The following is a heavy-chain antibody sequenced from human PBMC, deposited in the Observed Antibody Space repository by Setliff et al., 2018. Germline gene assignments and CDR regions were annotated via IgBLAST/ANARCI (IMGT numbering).Heavy chain of an antibody. Sequence: PGGSLRLSCAASGFTFNRFAMSWVRQTPGKGLEWVSAINHSGGSTYYADPVKGRFTISRDNSKNTLYLQMNSLSAEDTAVYYCAKDDAGYCSGGSCYAPFDYWGQGTLVTVSS. V-gene: IGHV3-23*01. CDR2: INHSGGST. J-gene: IGHJ4*02. CDR3: AKDDAGYCSGGSCYAPFDY. D-gene: IGHD2-15*01. CDR1: GFTFNRFA.